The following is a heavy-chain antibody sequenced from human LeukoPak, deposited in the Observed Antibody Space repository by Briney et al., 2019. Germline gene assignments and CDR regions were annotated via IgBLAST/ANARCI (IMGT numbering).Heavy chain of an antibody. V-gene: IGHV3-23*01. D-gene: IGHD3-10*01. CDR3: AVPRIGNYYGMDV. CDR1: GFTFSSYA. CDR2: ISGSGGST. J-gene: IGHJ6*02. Sequence: GGSLRLSCAASGFTFSSYAMSWVRQAPGKGLEWVSAISGSGGSTYYADSVKGRFTISRDNSKNTLYLQMNSLRAEDTAVYYCAVPRIGNYYGMDVWGQGTTVTVSS.